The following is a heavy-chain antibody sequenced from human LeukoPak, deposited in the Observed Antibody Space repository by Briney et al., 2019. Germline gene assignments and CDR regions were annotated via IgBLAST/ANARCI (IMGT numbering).Heavy chain of an antibody. J-gene: IGHJ4*02. D-gene: IGHD2-21*01. CDR3: ARDVVRDYFDY. CDR2: IYYSGST. V-gene: IGHV4-30-4*01. Sequence: PSETLSLTCTVSGGSISSGDYYWSWIRQPPGKGLEWIGYIYYSGSTYYNPSLKSRVTISVDTSKNQFSLKLSSVTAADTAVYYCARDVVRDYFDYWGQGTPVTVSS. CDR1: GGSISSGDYY.